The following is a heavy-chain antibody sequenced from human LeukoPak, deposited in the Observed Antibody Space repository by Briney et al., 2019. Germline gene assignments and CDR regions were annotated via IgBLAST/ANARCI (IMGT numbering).Heavy chain of an antibody. CDR3: ARHIAAAGPFDY. CDR2: ISHSGST. J-gene: IGHJ4*02. D-gene: IGHD6-13*01. Sequence: SETLSLTCTVSGYSISSGYYWGWIRQPPGKGLEWIGSISHSGSTYYNPSLKSRVTISVDTSKNQFSLRLSSVTAADTAVYYCARHIAAAGPFDYWGQGTLVTVSS. V-gene: IGHV4-38-2*02. CDR1: GYSISSGYY.